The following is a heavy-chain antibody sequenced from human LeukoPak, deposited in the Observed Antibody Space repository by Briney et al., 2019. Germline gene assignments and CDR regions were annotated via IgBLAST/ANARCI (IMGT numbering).Heavy chain of an antibody. Sequence: PGGSLRLSCAASGFTVSNNYMSWIRQAPGKGLEWVSVMYSGGDTYYADSVKGRFTISRDNSKNTLYLQMNSLRVEDTAVYYCARGIDYWGRGTLVTVSS. CDR3: ARGIDY. J-gene: IGHJ4*02. CDR1: GFTVSNNY. CDR2: MYSGGDT. V-gene: IGHV3-53*01.